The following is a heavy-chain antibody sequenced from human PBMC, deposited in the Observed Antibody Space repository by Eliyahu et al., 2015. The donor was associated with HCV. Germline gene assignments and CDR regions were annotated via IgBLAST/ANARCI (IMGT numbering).Heavy chain of an antibody. J-gene: IGHJ4*02. V-gene: IGHV4-59*01. CDR1: GGSINTYY. CDR3: ARWVNPRGGLYXDH. Sequence: QVQLQESGPGLVKPSETLSLTCAVSGGSINTYYWSWIRQSPGKGLEWIGSFSYSGYTNYNSALKSRXTISLGTSKNQFSLKLSSVTAADTAVYYCARWVNPRGGLYXDHWGQGTLVTVSS. D-gene: IGHD3-16*01. CDR2: FSYSGYT.